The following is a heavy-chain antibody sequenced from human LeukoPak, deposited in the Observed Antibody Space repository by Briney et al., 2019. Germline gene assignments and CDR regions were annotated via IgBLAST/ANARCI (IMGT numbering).Heavy chain of an antibody. CDR3: AKDLYYYDSSRGRYFDY. J-gene: IGHJ4*02. CDR2: ISGSGATT. V-gene: IGHV3-23*01. CDR1: GFTFSSYA. D-gene: IGHD3-22*01. Sequence: GGSLRLSCAASGFTFSSYAMSWVRQAPGKGLEWVSGISGSGATTYYADFVKGRFTISRDNSKNTLYLQMNSLRAEDTAVYYCAKDLYYYDSSRGRYFDYWGQGTLVTVSS.